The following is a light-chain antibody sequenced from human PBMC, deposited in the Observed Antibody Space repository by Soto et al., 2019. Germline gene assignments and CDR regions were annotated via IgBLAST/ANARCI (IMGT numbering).Light chain of an antibody. CDR3: QQYQNLWT. CDR1: QTIYSN. Sequence: IEMTQSPATLSVSPGERATLSCRASQTIYSNVAWYQQRPGQAPRLLIYRASARATGIPARLSGSGSGTEFTLTIGSMQSQDYAVYYCQQYQNLWTFGQGPKVDI. CDR2: RAS. J-gene: IGKJ1*01. V-gene: IGKV3-15*01.